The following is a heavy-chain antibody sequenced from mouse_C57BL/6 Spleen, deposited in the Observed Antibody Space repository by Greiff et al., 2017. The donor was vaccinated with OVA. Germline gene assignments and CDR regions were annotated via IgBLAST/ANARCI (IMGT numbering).Heavy chain of an antibody. CDR2: IHPNSGST. CDR3: GGSTMVTTGFDY. D-gene: IGHD2-2*01. Sequence: VQLQQPGAELVKPGASVKLSCKASGYTFTSYWMHWVKQRPGQGLEWIGMIHPNSGSTNYNEKFKSKATLTVDKSSSTAYMQLSSLTSEDSAVYYCGGSTMVTTGFDYWGQGTTLTVSS. J-gene: IGHJ2*01. CDR1: GYTFTSYW. V-gene: IGHV1-64*01.